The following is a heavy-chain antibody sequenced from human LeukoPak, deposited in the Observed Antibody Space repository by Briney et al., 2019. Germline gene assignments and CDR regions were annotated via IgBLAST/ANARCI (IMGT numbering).Heavy chain of an antibody. CDR1: GYSFTSYW. CDR3: ARLSYYDSSGYHNFDY. D-gene: IGHD3-22*01. CDR2: TYPGDSDT. Sequence: GESLRISCKGSGYSFTSYWIGWVRQMPGKGLEWMGITYPGDSDTRYSPSFQGQVTISADKSISTAYLQWSSLKASDTAMYYCARLSYYDSSGYHNFDYWGQGTLVTVSS. J-gene: IGHJ4*02. V-gene: IGHV5-51*01.